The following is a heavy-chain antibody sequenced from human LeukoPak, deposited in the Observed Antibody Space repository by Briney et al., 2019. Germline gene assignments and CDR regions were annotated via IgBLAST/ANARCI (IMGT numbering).Heavy chain of an antibody. V-gene: IGHV3-30*02. CDR3: VQSSEGGATPDVLDY. Sequence: PGGSLRLSCAASGFTFSSYGMHWVRQAPGKGLEWVAFIRYDGSNKYYADSVKGRFTISRDNAKNSLFLQMNSLRAEDTAVYYCVQSSEGGATPDVLDYWGQGTLVTVSS. CDR2: IRYDGSNK. CDR1: GFTFSSYG. J-gene: IGHJ4*02. D-gene: IGHD1-26*01.